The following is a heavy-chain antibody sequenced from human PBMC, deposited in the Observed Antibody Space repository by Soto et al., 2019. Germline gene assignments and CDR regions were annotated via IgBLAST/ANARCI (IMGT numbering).Heavy chain of an antibody. Sequence: PSENLSTTCTVSGSSVSTGPYYWGWVRQRPWRGLEWIGSVYESGYTYYNMSLKRRLTISLDRSNNQFSLGLTSVTAADTAVYYCVRALRHTAMVYPWLDPWGQG. J-gene: IGHJ5*02. D-gene: IGHD5-18*01. V-gene: IGHV4-31*03. CDR3: VRALRHTAMVYPWLDP. CDR2: VYESGYT. CDR1: GSSVSTGPYY.